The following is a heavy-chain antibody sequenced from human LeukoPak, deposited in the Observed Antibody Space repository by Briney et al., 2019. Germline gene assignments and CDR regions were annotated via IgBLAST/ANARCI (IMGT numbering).Heavy chain of an antibody. CDR1: GYSFTSYW. CDR2: IDPSDSYT. V-gene: IGHV5-10-1*01. J-gene: IGHJ6*04. D-gene: IGHD6-25*01. Sequence: GESLKISCKGSGYSFTSYWISWVRQMPGKGLEWMGRIDPSDSYTNYSPSFQGHVTISADKSISTAYLQWNSLKASDTAMYYCARQRLEELGYYYGMDVWGKGTTVTVSS. CDR3: ARQRLEELGYYYGMDV.